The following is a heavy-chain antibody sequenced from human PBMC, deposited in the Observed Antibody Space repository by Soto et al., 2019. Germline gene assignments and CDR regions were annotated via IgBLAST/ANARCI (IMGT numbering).Heavy chain of an antibody. J-gene: IGHJ4*02. CDR1: GESIDTAGYY. CDR2: ISHSRAT. V-gene: IGHV4-31*03. Sequence: QVQLQESGPRLVRPSQTLSLTCTVTGESIDTAGYYWTWIRQRPGKGLEWLGFISHSRATYYHASVKSRLSISLDTSHTQFSLNFSSVTAVATAVYFCSRGDYWGQGMLVTVPS. CDR3: SRGDY.